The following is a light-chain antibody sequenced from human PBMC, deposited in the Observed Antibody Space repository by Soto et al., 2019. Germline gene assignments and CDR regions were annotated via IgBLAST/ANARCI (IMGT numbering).Light chain of an antibody. Sequence: QSALTQPRSVSGSPGHSVTISCTGTSSDVGGYDFVSWYQQHPGKAPKVIIYDVSKRPAGVPDRFSGSKSGNTASLTISGLQAEDEADYHCCSYAGSFTLVFGGGTKVTVL. J-gene: IGLJ2*01. CDR1: SSDVGGYDF. V-gene: IGLV2-11*01. CDR3: CSYAGSFTLV. CDR2: DVS.